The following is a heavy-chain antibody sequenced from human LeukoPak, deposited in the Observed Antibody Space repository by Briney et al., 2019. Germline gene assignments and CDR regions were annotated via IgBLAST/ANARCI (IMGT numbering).Heavy chain of an antibody. CDR3: ARGGYSYNYSPRGMDV. V-gene: IGHV1-8*01. CDR1: GYTFTSYD. Sequence: SVKVSCKASGYTFTSYDINWVRQATGQGLEWMGWMNPNSGNTGYAQKFQGRVTMTRNTSISTAYMELSSLRSEDTAVYYCARGGYSYNYSPRGMDVWGQGTTVTVSS. J-gene: IGHJ6*02. D-gene: IGHD5-18*01. CDR2: MNPNSGNT.